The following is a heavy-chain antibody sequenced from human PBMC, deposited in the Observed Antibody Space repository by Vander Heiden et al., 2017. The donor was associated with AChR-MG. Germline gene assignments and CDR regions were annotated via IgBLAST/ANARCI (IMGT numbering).Heavy chain of an antibody. CDR3: ARDYSGYDHPTYFDY. CDR1: GFTFSSYG. CDR2: IWYDGSNK. V-gene: IGHV3-33*01. Sequence: QVQLVESGGGVVQPGRSLRLSCAASGFTFSSYGMHWVRQAPGKGLEWVAVIWYDGSNKYYADSVKGRFTISRDNSKNTLYLQMNSLRAEDTAVYYCARDYSGYDHPTYFDYWCQGPLVTVSS. D-gene: IGHD5-12*01. J-gene: IGHJ4*02.